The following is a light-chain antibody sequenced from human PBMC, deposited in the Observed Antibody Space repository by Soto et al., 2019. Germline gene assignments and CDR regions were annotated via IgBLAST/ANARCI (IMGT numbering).Light chain of an antibody. V-gene: IGLV1-40*01. CDR1: SSNIGAGYD. CDR3: QSYDSSLSGHVV. J-gene: IGLJ2*01. CDR2: GNS. Sequence: QSVLTQPPSVSGAPGQRVTISFTGSSSNIGAGYDVHWYQQLPGTAPKLLIYGNSNRPSGVPDRFSGSKSGTSASLAITGLQAEDEADYYCQSYDSSLSGHVVFGGGTKVTVL.